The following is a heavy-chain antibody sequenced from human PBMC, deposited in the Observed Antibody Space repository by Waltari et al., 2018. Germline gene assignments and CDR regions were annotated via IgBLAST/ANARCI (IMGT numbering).Heavy chain of an antibody. CDR2: MFYSGTT. CDR1: GDSASSGPHF. V-gene: IGHV4-39*07. D-gene: IGHD1-26*01. CDR3: ARDRSGTINSFDP. Sequence: QLQLPESGPRLVKPAETLSLTCTVSGDSASSGPHFWAWIRQPPGKGLEWLGSMFYSGTTYHNSSLKSRVTISVDTSKNQVSLQLKSVTAADTAVYFCARDRSGTINSFDPWGRGTLVTVSS. J-gene: IGHJ5*02.